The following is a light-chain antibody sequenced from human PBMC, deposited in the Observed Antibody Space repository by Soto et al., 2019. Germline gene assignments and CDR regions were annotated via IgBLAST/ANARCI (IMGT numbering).Light chain of an antibody. J-gene: IGKJ3*01. V-gene: IGKV3-20*01. CDR1: QSVSSSY. Sequence: ESVLTQSPGTLSMSPGEGATLSCRASQSVSSSYSAWYQQKPGQAPRLLIYGASRRATGIPDRFSGSGSGTDFTLTISRLEPEDFAVYYCQQYGSSPFTFGPGTKVDIK. CDR3: QQYGSSPFT. CDR2: GAS.